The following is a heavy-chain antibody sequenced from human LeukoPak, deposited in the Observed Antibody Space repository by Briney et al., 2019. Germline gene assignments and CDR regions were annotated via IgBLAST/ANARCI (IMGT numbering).Heavy chain of an antibody. CDR1: GFTFVSYD. Sequence: TGGSLTLSCTASGFTFVSYDMTWIRQSPGKGLEWVSEINGGGDTTYYADSEKRLFTIYRDKSKNTLFLQKNTARAEHTAVYYCAKDPLSSWSVIDYWGQGTMVTVSS. CDR3: AKDPLSSWSVIDY. V-gene: IGHV3-23*01. J-gene: IGHJ4*02. CDR2: INGGGDTT. D-gene: IGHD6-13*01.